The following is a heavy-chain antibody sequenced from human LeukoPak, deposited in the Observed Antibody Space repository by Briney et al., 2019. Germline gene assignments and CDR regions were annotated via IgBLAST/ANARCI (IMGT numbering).Heavy chain of an antibody. D-gene: IGHD2-2*01. CDR3: ATPQLGYCSCTSCRSIDY. CDR2: ISGSGGST. Sequence: GGSLSLSCAASGFTFSSYAMRWVRQAPGKGLEWVSAISGSGGSTYYADSVKGRFTISRDNSKNTLYLQMNSLRAEDTAVYYCATPQLGYCSCTSCRSIDYWGQGTLVTVSS. V-gene: IGHV3-23*01. CDR1: GFTFSSYA. J-gene: IGHJ4*02.